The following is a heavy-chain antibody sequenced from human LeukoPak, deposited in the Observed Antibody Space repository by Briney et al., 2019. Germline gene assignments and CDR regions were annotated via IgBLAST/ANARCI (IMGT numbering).Heavy chain of an antibody. CDR3: ARDASAGTPEYFQH. CDR2: IIPIFGIA. CDR1: GGTFSSYA. J-gene: IGHJ1*01. V-gene: IGHV1-69*04. Sequence: SVKVSCKASGGTFSSYAISWVRQAPGQGLEWMGRIIPIFGIANYAQKFQGRVTITADKSTSTAYMELSSLRSEDTAVYYCARDASAGTPEYFQHWGQGTLVTVS. D-gene: IGHD6-19*01.